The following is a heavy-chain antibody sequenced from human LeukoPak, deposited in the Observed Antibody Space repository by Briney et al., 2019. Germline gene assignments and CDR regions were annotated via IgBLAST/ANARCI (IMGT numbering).Heavy chain of an antibody. V-gene: IGHV3-7*01. D-gene: IGHD1-26*01. CDR1: GFTFSSYA. J-gene: IGHJ4*02. CDR2: IKQDGSEK. CDR3: ARDSRAQEVGATVFDY. Sequence: GGSLRLSCAASGFTFSSYAMHWVRQAPGKGLEWVANIKQDGSEKYYVDSVKGRFTISRDNAKNSLYLQMNSLRAEDTAVYYCARDSRAQEVGATVFDYWGQGTLVTVSS.